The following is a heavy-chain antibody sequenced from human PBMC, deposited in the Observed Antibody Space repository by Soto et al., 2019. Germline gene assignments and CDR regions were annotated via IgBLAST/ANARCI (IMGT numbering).Heavy chain of an antibody. V-gene: IGHV1-3*01. D-gene: IGHD3-3*01. CDR2: INAGNANT. CDR1: GYTFTSYA. Sequence: GASVKVSCKAFGYTFTSYAMHWVRQAPGQRLEWMGWINAGNANTKYSQKFQGRVTITRDTSASTAYMELSSLRSEDTAVYYCARPSGYYFYAYWVQGTLVTVSS. J-gene: IGHJ4*02. CDR3: ARPSGYYFYAY.